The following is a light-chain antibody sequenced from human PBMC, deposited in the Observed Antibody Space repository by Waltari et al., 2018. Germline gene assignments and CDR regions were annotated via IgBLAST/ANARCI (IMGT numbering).Light chain of an antibody. CDR1: QIVSSY. J-gene: IGKJ4*01. CDR3: QQRINWPLT. CDR2: DAS. Sequence: EIVLTQSPDTLSLSPGERATLSCRASQIVSSYLAWYQQKPGQAPRLLIYDASNRATGIPARFSGSGSGTDFTLTISSLEPEDFAVYYCQQRINWPLTFGGGTNVEIK. V-gene: IGKV3-11*01.